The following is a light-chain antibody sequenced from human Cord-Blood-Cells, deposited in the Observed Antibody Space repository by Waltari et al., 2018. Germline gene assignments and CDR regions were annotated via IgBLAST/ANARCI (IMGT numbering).Light chain of an antibody. CDR2: EGS. CDR1: SSDVGSFTL. J-gene: IGLJ3*02. V-gene: IGLV2-23*01. Sequence: QSALTQPASVSGSPGQSITTSCTGTSSDVGSFTLVSWYQQHPGKAPKLMLYEGSKRPSGVSNRFSGSKSGNTASLTISGLQAEDEADYYCCSYAGSRVFGGGTKLTVL. CDR3: CSYAGSRV.